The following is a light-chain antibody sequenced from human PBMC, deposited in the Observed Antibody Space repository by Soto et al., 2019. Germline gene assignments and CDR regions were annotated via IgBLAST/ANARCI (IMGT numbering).Light chain of an antibody. CDR2: GAS. CDR1: QSVSIY. Sequence: EIVLTQSPATLSLPPGERATLSCRASQSVSIYLAWYQPKPRQAPSLLLSGASTRATGITARFSGSGSGTEFTLTISSLQSEDFAVYYCQQHNNWPQTFGQGTKVDIK. V-gene: IGKV3-15*01. CDR3: QQHNNWPQT. J-gene: IGKJ1*01.